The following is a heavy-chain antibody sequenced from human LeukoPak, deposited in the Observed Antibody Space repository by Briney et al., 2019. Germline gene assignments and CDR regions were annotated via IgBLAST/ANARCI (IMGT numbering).Heavy chain of an antibody. CDR1: GGTFSSYA. V-gene: IGHV1-69*06. CDR3: ARDAVMPDGNYGMDV. CDR2: IIPIFGTA. D-gene: IGHD3-16*01. J-gene: IGHJ6*04. Sequence: SVKVSCKASGGTFSSYAISWVRQAPGQGLEWMGGIIPIFGTANYAQKFQGRVTITADKSTSTAYMELSSLRSEDTAVYYCARDAVMPDGNYGMDVWGKGTTVTVSS.